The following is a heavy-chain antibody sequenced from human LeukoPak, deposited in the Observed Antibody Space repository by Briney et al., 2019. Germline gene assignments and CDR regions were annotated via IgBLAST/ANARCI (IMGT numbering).Heavy chain of an antibody. V-gene: IGHV4-59*08. CDR1: GGSISSYY. J-gene: IGHJ5*02. Sequence: SETLSLTCTVSGGSISSYYWSWIRQPPGKGLEWIGYIYYSGSTNYNPSLKSRVTISVDTSKNQFSLKLSSVTAADTAVYYCARHGYCGSGTQGDWFDPWGQGTLVTVSS. D-gene: IGHD3-10*01. CDR2: IYYSGST. CDR3: ARHGYCGSGTQGDWFDP.